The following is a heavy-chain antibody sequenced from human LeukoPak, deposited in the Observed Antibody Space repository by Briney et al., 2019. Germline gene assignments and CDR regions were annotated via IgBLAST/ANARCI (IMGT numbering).Heavy chain of an antibody. CDR2: INHSGGT. CDR3: AVALLNYYGSGSYPTDAFDI. Sequence: SETLSLTCAVYGGSFSGYYWSRIRQPPGKGLEWIGEINHSGGTNYNPSLKSRVTISVDTSKNQFSLKLSSVTAADTAVYYCAVALLNYYGSGSYPTDAFDIWGQGTMVTVSS. J-gene: IGHJ3*02. D-gene: IGHD3-10*01. V-gene: IGHV4-34*01. CDR1: GGSFSGYY.